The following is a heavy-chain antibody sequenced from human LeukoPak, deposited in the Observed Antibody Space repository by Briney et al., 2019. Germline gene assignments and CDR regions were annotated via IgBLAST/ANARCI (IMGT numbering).Heavy chain of an antibody. D-gene: IGHD3-22*01. CDR1: GFTFSSYA. J-gene: IGHJ4*02. CDR3: ARGSPDSSGYRTFFDY. CDR2: ISYDGSNE. V-gene: IGHV3-30*04. Sequence: GGSLRLSCAASGFTFSSYAMHWVRQAPGKGLEWVAVISYDGSNEYYADSVKGRFTISRDNSKNTLYLQMSSLRVEDTAVYYCARGSPDSSGYRTFFDYWGQGTLVTVSS.